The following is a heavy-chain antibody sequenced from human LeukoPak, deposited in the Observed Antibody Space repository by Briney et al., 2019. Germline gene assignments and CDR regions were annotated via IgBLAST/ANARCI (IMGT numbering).Heavy chain of an antibody. Sequence: SETLSLTCTVSGGSISISNYYWGWIRQPPGKGLEWIGSMSYSGRTYYNPSLKTRVTVSLDTSKNQFSLNLISVTAADTAVYYCAGGFERGADYYYYYMDVWGKGTTVTVSS. CDR3: AGGFERGADYYYYYMDV. CDR1: GGSISISNYY. V-gene: IGHV4-39*07. CDR2: MSYSGRT. D-gene: IGHD3-10*01. J-gene: IGHJ6*03.